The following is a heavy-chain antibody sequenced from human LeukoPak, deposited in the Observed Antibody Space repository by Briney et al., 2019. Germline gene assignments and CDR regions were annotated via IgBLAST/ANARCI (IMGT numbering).Heavy chain of an antibody. CDR1: GFPFSIYE. D-gene: IGHD6-19*01. CDR3: ALLAVAGDSDY. CDR2: IGSSGTTR. J-gene: IGHJ4*02. V-gene: IGHV3-48*03. Sequence: GGSLRLSCAVSGFPFSIYEMNWVRQAPGKGLEWVSNIGSSGTTRYYADSVKGRFSISRDNAKNSLYLQMNSLRVEDTGVYYCALLAVAGDSDYWGQGALVTVSS.